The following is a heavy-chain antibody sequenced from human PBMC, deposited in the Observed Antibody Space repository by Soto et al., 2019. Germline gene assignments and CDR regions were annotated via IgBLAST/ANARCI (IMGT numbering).Heavy chain of an antibody. V-gene: IGHV5-51*01. J-gene: IGHJ4*02. Sequence: GESLKISCKGSGYSFTSYWIGWVRQMPGKGLEWMGIIYPGDSETRYSPSFQGQVTISADKSISTAYLQWSSQKASDTAMYYCARGMRYSSGWAPFDYWGQGTLVTVS. D-gene: IGHD6-19*01. CDR1: GYSFTSYW. CDR2: IYPGDSET. CDR3: ARGMRYSSGWAPFDY.